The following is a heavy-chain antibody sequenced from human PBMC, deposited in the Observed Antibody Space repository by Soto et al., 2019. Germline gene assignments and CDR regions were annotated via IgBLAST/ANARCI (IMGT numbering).Heavy chain of an antibody. CDR1: GYTFTSYD. CDR3: ARAMALSGYDSDFAY. CDR2: MNPNSGNT. D-gene: IGHD5-12*01. J-gene: IGHJ4*02. Sequence: ASVKVSCKASGYTFTSYDINWVRQATGQGLEWMGWMNPNSGNTGYAQKFQGRVTMTRNTSISTAYMELSSLRSEDTAVYYCARAMALSGYDSDFAYWGQGTLVTVSS. V-gene: IGHV1-8*01.